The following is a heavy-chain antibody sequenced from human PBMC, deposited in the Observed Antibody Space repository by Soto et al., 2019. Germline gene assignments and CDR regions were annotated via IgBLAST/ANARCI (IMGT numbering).Heavy chain of an antibody. J-gene: IGHJ4*02. CDR2: ISGSGGST. V-gene: IGHV3-23*01. D-gene: IGHD6-19*01. Sequence: EVQLLESGGDLVQPGGSLRLSCAASGFTFSSYAMTWVRQAPGKWPEWVSAISGSGGSTFYANSVTGRFTISRDNAKNTLYLQMNSLRAEDTAIYYCAKGRGIAVVGTRVDYWGQGTLVTLSS. CDR1: GFTFSSYA. CDR3: AKGRGIAVVGTRVDY.